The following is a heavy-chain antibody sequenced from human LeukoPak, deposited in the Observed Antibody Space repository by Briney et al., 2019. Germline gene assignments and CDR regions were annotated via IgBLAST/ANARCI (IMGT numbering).Heavy chain of an antibody. CDR1: GFTFSSHW. CDR2: INADGSST. V-gene: IGHV3-74*01. J-gene: IGHJ4*02. Sequence: PGGSLRLSCVASGFTFSSHWMHWVRQPPGKGLVWVSRINADGSSTTYADSVKGRFTISRDNAKNTLYLQMNSLRAEDTAVYYCATWPVPKTDFDYWGQGTLVTVSS. CDR3: ATWPVPKTDFDY.